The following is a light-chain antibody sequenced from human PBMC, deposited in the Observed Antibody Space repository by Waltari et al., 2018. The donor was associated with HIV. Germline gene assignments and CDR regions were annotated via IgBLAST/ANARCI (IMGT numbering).Light chain of an antibody. CDR3: SSYAETSMI. V-gene: IGLV2-8*01. CDR2: EVT. Sequence: QSTLTQPPSASGSPGQSVTFSCTGTNSDVGTYDYVSWYQQFPGKAPRLIIYEVTKRPSGVPDRFSGSKSGNTASLTVSGLQSEDEADYYCSSYAETSMIFGGGTRLTVL. J-gene: IGLJ2*01. CDR1: NSDVGTYDY.